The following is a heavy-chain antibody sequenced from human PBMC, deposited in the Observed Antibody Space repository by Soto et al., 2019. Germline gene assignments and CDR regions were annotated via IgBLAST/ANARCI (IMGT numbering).Heavy chain of an antibody. CDR3: AKDLRYVDWLFPFDY. Sequence: EVQLLESGGGLVQPGGSLRLSCAASGFTFSSYAMSWVRQAPGKGLEWVSAISGSGGSTYYADSVKGRFTISRDNSKNTLYLQMNSLRAEDTVVYYCAKDLRYVDWLFPFDYWGQGTLVTVSS. CDR1: GFTFSSYA. V-gene: IGHV3-23*01. CDR2: ISGSGGST. J-gene: IGHJ4*02. D-gene: IGHD3-9*01.